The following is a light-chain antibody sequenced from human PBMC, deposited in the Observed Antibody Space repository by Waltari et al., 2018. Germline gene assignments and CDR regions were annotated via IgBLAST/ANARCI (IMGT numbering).Light chain of an antibody. V-gene: IGLV2-14*03. CDR1: SSDVGGYNY. J-gene: IGLJ2*01. Sequence: QSALTQPASVSGSPGQSITISCTGTSSDVGGYNYVSWYQQHPGKAPKLMIYDVSNRPSGVSNRFSGSKSGNTAALTISGLQAEDEADYYGSSYTSSSRVVFGGGTKLTVL. CDR2: DVS. CDR3: SSYTSSSRVV.